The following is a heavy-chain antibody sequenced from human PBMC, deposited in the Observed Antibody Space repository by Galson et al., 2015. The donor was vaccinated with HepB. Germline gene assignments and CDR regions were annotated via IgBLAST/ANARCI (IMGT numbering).Heavy chain of an antibody. CDR3: ARSRITIFGVVWDWFDP. CDR1: GGTFSSYA. V-gene: IGHV1-69*13. J-gene: IGHJ5*02. CDR2: IIPIFGTA. D-gene: IGHD3-3*01. Sequence: SVKVSCKASGGTFSSYAISWVRQAPGQGLEWMGGIIPIFGTANYAQKFQGRVTITADESTSTAYMELSSLRSEDTAVYYCARSRITIFGVVWDWFDPWGQGTLVTVSS.